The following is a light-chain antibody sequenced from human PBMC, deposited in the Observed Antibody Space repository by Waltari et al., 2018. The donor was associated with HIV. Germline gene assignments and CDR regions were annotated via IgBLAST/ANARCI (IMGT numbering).Light chain of an antibody. V-gene: IGLV2-11*01. Sequence: QSALTQPRSVSGSPGQSVTISCTGTSSDVGGYNSVSWYQQHPGKAPTLLIYEVSKWPSGVPDRCSGSKSGNTASLTISGLRADDEADYYCCSYGGTYNVFGTGTKVTIL. CDR1: SSDVGGYNS. CDR2: EVS. J-gene: IGLJ1*01. CDR3: CSYGGTYNV.